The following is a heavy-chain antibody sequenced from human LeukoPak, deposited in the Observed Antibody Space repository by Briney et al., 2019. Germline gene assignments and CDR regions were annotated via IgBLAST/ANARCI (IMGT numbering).Heavy chain of an antibody. CDR1: GFTFSSYG. Sequence: GGSLRLSCAASGFTFSSYGMHWVRQAPGKGLEWVALIWYDGSNKYYADCVKGRFTISRDNSKNTLYLQMNSLRAEDTAVYYCSSRRGGIVGDYWGQGTLVTVSS. J-gene: IGHJ4*02. V-gene: IGHV3-33*01. CDR3: SSRRGGIVGDY. D-gene: IGHD2-15*01. CDR2: IWYDGSNK.